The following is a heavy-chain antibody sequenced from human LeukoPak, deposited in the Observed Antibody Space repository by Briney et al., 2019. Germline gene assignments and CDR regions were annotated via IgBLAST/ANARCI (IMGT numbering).Heavy chain of an antibody. CDR2: ISGSGGST. J-gene: IGHJ2*01. Sequence: PGGSLRLSCAASGFTFSSYAMSWVRQAPGKGLEWVSAISGSGGSTYYADSVKGRFTISRDNSKNTLYLQMNSLRAEDTAVYYCAKGGQELGSYWYFDLWGRGTLVTVSS. CDR1: GFTFSSYA. CDR3: AKGGQELGSYWYFDL. D-gene: IGHD7-27*01. V-gene: IGHV3-23*01.